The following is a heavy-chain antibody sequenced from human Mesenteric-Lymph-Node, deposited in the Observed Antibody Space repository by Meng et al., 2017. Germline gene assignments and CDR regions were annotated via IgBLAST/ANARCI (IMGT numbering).Heavy chain of an antibody. D-gene: IGHD3-10*01. J-gene: IGHJ4*02. CDR2: IYYSGST. CDR1: GGSISSSSYY. V-gene: IGHV4-39*07. CDR3: ARGGKLLWCGELWFH. Sequence: SETLSLTCTVSGGSISSSSYYWGWIRQPPGKGLEWIGSIYYSGSTYYNPSLKSRVTITVDTSKNQFSLKLSSVTAADTAVYYCARGGKLLWCGELWFHWGQGTLVTVSS.